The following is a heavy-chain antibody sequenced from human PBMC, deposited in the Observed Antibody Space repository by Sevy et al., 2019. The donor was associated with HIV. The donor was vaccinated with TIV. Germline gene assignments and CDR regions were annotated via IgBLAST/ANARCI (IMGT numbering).Heavy chain of an antibody. CDR3: ATGRQGATYGY. D-gene: IGHD1-26*01. J-gene: IGHJ4*02. V-gene: IGHV3-30*03. CDR1: GFNLRIYA. Sequence: GGSLRLSCAASGFNLRIYAMHWVRQAPGKGLEGVAVISYDGSDKFYAESVKGRFTISRDNSKNMVFLQLNSLRGDDTAVYYCATGRQGATYGYWGQGTPVTVSS. CDR2: ISYDGSDK.